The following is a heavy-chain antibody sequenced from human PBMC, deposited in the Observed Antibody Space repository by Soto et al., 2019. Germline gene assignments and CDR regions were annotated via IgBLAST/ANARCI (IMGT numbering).Heavy chain of an antibody. Sequence: QVQLQESGPGLVRPSGTLSLTCAVSGDSISSSNWWNWVRQPPGKGLEWIAEINQSGSTNYNPSLKSRATISVDKSNNQFSLRLTSVTAADTAVYYCARAYGPGYWGQGTLVTVSS. CDR1: GDSISSSNW. D-gene: IGHD4-17*01. J-gene: IGHJ4*02. CDR2: INQSGST. CDR3: ARAYGPGY. V-gene: IGHV4-4*02.